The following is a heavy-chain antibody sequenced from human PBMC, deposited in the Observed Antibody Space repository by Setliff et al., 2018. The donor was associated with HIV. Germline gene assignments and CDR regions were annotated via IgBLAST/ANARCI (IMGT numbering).Heavy chain of an antibody. V-gene: IGHV1-18*01. J-gene: IGHJ6*03. CDR3: ARTYYYDSSGYYGYYYYYYMDV. CDR2: SSTYIGNS. CDR1: GYTFTNYA. D-gene: IGHD3-22*01. Sequence: ASVKVSCKASGYTFTNYAISWVRQAPGQGLEWMGWSSTYIGNSNYAQKFQGRVTMTTDTSTSTAYMELRSLRSDDTAVYYCARTYYYDSSGYYGYYYYYYMDVWGKGTTVTVSS.